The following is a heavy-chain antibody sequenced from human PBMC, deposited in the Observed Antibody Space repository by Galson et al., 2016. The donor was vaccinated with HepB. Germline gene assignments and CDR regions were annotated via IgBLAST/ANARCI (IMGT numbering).Heavy chain of an antibody. Sequence: SETLSLTCAVSGVSINNNNWWSWIRQPPGKGLEWIGEIVHTGRTEYNPSLRSRVTISVDTSRSQFSLKLNSLTAADTSVYYCAGRRYGGYARWGQGTLVTVSS. D-gene: IGHD5-12*01. CDR1: GVSINNNNW. CDR2: IVHTGRT. V-gene: IGHV4-4*02. J-gene: IGHJ4*02. CDR3: AGRRYGGYAR.